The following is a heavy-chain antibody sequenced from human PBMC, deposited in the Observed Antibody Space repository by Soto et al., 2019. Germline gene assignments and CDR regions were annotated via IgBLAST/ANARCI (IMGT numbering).Heavy chain of an antibody. CDR3: ARDSTPNWNDENYYYGMDV. CDR1: GGSISSGGYY. CDR2: IYYSGST. D-gene: IGHD1-1*01. V-gene: IGHV4-31*03. Sequence: SETLSLTCTVSGGSISSGGYYWSWIRQHPGKGLEWIGYIYYSGSTYYNPSLKSRVTISVDTSKNQFSLKLSSVTAADTAVYYCARDSTPNWNDENYYYGMDVWGQGTTVTVSS. J-gene: IGHJ6*02.